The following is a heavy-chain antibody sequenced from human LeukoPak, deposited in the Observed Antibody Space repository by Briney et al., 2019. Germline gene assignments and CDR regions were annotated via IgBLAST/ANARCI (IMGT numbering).Heavy chain of an antibody. D-gene: IGHD6-13*01. CDR1: GFTVSSNY. CDR2: IYSGGST. CDR3: ARDSEAETGWYYYGMDV. J-gene: IGHJ6*02. V-gene: IGHV3-53*01. Sequence: PGGSLRVSCAASGFTVSSNYMNWVRQAPGKGLEWVSVIYSGGSTYYAASVKGRFAISRDNYKNTVYLQMNSLRVEDSAVYYCARDSEAETGWYYYGMDVWGQGTTVTVSS.